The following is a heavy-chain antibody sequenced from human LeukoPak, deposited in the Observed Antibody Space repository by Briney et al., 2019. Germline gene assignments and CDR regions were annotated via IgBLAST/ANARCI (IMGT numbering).Heavy chain of an antibody. CDR2: IYSGGST. V-gene: IGHV3-66*01. J-gene: IGHJ4*02. CDR1: GLTVSSTS. CDR3: ARDGAAALDY. Sequence: GGSLRLSCAASGLTVSSTSMSWVRQAPGKGLEWISVIYSGGSTYYADSVKGRFTISRDNSKNTLYLQMNSLRAEDTAVYYCARDGAAALDYWGQGTLVTVSS. D-gene: IGHD6-13*01.